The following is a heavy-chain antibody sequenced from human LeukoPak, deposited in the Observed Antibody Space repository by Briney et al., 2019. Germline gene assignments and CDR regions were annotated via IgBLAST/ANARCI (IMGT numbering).Heavy chain of an antibody. CDR3: ARDGASSAFDI. V-gene: IGHV3-7*01. J-gene: IGHJ3*02. CDR2: IKQDGSEK. CDR1: GITFSSYW. D-gene: IGHD3-16*01. Sequence: PGGSLRLSCAASGITFSSYWMNWVRQAPGKGLEWVANIKQDGSEKYYVDSVKGRLTISRDNAKNSLHLQMNSLRADDTAVYYCARDGASSAFDIWGQGTMVTVFS.